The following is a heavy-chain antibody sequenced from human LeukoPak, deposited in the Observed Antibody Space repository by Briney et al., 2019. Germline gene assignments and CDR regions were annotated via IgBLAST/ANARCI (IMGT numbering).Heavy chain of an antibody. J-gene: IGHJ4*02. V-gene: IGHV3-64*01. CDR1: GFTFNKYA. CDR3: ARYCNGGDCYSGYEY. D-gene: IGHD2-15*01. CDR2: ISTSGDST. Sequence: GGSLRLSCAASGFTFNKYALHWVRQAPGKGLGYVSAISTSGDSTYYANSVKGRFTISRDNSKNTLYLQMGSLRAEDMAVYYCARYCNGGDCYSGYEYWGQGTLVTVSS.